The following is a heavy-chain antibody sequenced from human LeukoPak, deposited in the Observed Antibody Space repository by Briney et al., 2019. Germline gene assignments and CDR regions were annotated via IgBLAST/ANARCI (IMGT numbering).Heavy chain of an antibody. CDR1: GFTFSSYW. CDR3: VPESYGDYVIDY. J-gene: IGHJ4*02. CDR2: IKQDGSEK. Sequence: ETGGSLRLSCAASGFTFSSYWMSWVRQAPGKGLEWVANIKQDGSEKYYVDSVKGRFTISRDNAKNSLYLQMNSLRAEDTAVYYCVPESYGDYVIDYWGQGTLVTVSS. V-gene: IGHV3-7*01. D-gene: IGHD4-17*01.